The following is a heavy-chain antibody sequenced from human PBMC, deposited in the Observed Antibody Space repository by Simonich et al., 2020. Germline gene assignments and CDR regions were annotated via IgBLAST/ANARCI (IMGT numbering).Heavy chain of an antibody. CDR2: ISWNSGGI. Sequence: EVQLVESGGGLVQPGRSLRLSCAASGFTFDDYSMHWVRQAPGKRLEWVEGISWNSGGIGYADSVKGRFTISRDNAKNSLYLQMNSLRAEDTALYYCAKDVAAAGTEYFQHWGQGTLVTVSS. CDR3: AKDVAAAGTEYFQH. CDR1: GFTFDDYS. J-gene: IGHJ1*01. D-gene: IGHD6-13*01. V-gene: IGHV3-9*01.